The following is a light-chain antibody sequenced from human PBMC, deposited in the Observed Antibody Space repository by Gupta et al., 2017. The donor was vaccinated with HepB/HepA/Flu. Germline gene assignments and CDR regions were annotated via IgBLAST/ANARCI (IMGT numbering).Light chain of an antibody. CDR1: SSNIGSNT. Sequence: QSVLTLPPSASGTPGPRDTISFSGSSSNIGSNTVNWYQQLPGTARKLLIHSNNQRPSGLPDRVAGSKSGTSASLAISGLQSEDEADYYCAAWDDSLNGVVFGGGTKLTVL. V-gene: IGLV1-44*01. J-gene: IGLJ2*01. CDR3: AAWDDSLNGVV. CDR2: SNN.